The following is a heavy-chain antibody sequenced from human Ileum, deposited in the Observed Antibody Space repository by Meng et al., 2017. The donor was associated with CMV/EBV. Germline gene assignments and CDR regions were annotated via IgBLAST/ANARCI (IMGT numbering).Heavy chain of an antibody. CDR3: ARESPHFDFWTGYHTRTWFDP. CDR1: NEYC. J-gene: IGHJ5*02. CDR2: IDQSGST. D-gene: IGHD3/OR15-3a*01. V-gene: IGHV4-34*01. Sequence: NEYCWTWLRQPPGKGLEWIGEIDQSGSTNYNPSLKTRVNISADASKNQFSLKLSSVTAADTAVYYCARESPHFDFWTGYHTRTWFDPWGQGTLVTVSS.